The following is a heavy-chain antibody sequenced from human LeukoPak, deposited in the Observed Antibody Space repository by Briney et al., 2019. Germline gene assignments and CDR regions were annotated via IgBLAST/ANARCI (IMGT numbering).Heavy chain of an antibody. V-gene: IGHV4-34*01. J-gene: IGHJ4*02. CDR3: ARARSGKWGFDY. Sequence: SETLSLTCTVYGGSFSGYYWSWIRQPPGRGLEWIGEINHSGSINYNPSLKSRVTISVDTSKNQFPLKLSSVTAADTAVYYCARARSGKWGFDYRGQGTLVTVSS. D-gene: IGHD1-26*01. CDR1: GGSFSGYY. CDR2: INHSGSI.